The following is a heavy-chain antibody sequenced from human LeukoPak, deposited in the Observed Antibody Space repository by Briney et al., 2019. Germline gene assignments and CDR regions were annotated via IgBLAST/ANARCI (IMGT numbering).Heavy chain of an antibody. V-gene: IGHV3-72*01. CDR3: SGDATGDH. CDR1: GFTFSDHY. CDR2: SRNRAKSYTT. Sequence: GGSLRLSCAVSGFTFSDHYMDWVRQAPGKGLEWVGRSRNRAKSYTTDYAASVKGRFTISRDDSRSTLYLQMNSLETEDTAVYYCSGDATGDHWGQGTLVSVSS. J-gene: IGHJ4*02.